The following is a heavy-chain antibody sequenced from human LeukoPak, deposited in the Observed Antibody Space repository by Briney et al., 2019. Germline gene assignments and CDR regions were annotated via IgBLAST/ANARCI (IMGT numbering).Heavy chain of an antibody. D-gene: IGHD3-22*01. CDR1: GGTFSSYA. J-gene: IGHJ4*02. CDR2: IIPIFGTA. Sequence: SVKVSCKASGGTFSSYAISWVRQAPGQGLEWMGGIIPIFGTANYAQKFQGRVTIAADKSTSTAYMELSSLRSEDTAVYYCASPYYYDSSGYSYYFDYWGQGTLVTVSS. CDR3: ASPYYYDSSGYSYYFDY. V-gene: IGHV1-69*06.